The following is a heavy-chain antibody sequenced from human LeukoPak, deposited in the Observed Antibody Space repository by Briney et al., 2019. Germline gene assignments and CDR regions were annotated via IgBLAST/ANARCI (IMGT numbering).Heavy chain of an antibody. CDR3: AKEGIAAAVYYYYYMDV. CDR2: ISGDGGST. V-gene: IGHV3-43*02. J-gene: IGHJ6*03. D-gene: IGHD6-13*01. Sequence: GGSLRLSCAASGFTFDDYAMHWVRQAPGKGLEWVSLISGDGGSTYYADSVKGRFTISRDNSKNSLYLQMNSLRTEDTALYYCAKEGIAAAVYYYYYMDVWGKGTTVTVSS. CDR1: GFTFDDYA.